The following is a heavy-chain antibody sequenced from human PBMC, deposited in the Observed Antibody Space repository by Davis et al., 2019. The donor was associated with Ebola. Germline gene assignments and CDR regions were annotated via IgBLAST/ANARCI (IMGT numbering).Heavy chain of an antibody. CDR2: INSDGSST. Sequence: GESLKISCAASGFTFSNYAMSWVRQAPGKGLVWVSRINSDGSSTSYADSVKGRFTISRDNAKNTLYLQMNSLRAEDTALYYCAKDPLATPGYGMDVWGQGTTVTVSS. J-gene: IGHJ6*02. V-gene: IGHV3-74*01. CDR1: GFTFSNYA. D-gene: IGHD3-10*01. CDR3: AKDPLATPGYGMDV.